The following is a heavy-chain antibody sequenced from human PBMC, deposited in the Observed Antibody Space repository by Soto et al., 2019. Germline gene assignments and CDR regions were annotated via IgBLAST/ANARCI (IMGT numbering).Heavy chain of an antibody. CDR1: GFTFSSYA. CDR3: ARVGGYDYGRFRYFDY. Sequence: QVQLVESGGGVVQPGRSLRLSCAASGFTFSSYAMHWVRQAPGKGLEWVAVISYDGSNKYYADSVKGRFTISRDNSKNTLYLQMNSLRAEDTAVYYCARVGGYDYGRFRYFDYWGQGTLVTVSS. V-gene: IGHV3-30-3*01. J-gene: IGHJ4*02. CDR2: ISYDGSNK. D-gene: IGHD5-12*01.